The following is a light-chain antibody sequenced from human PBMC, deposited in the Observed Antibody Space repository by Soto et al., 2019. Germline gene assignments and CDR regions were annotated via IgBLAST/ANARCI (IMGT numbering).Light chain of an antibody. CDR3: HQHSDWPLT. V-gene: IGKV3-11*01. J-gene: IGKJ4*01. CDR2: DAY. CDR1: QSVSSH. Sequence: EIVLTQSPATLSLSPGEGVTLSCRASQSVSSHLAWYQQKPGQAPRLVIYDAYRRATGIPASFSGSGSGTDFTLIISSLEPEDSAIYYCHQHSDWPLTFGGGTKVEIK.